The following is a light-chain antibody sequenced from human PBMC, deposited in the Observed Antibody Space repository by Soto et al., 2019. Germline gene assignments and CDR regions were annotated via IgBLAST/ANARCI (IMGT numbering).Light chain of an antibody. V-gene: IGKV3-20*01. CDR3: QQYGSLFT. J-gene: IGKJ2*01. CDR1: QSVRDSY. CDR2: GVS. Sequence: IVLTQSPGTLSLSPGERATLSCRASQSVRDSYLVWYQQKPGQAPRLLMYGVSFRAAGIPDRFSGSGSGTDFTLTISRLEPEDFAVYYCQQYGSLFTFGQGTKLEI.